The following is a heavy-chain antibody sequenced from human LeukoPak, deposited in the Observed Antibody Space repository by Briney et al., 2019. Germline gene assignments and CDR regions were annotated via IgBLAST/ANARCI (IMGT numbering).Heavy chain of an antibody. CDR3: ARDPSSVTLYFFDY. CDR1: GYTFRGNY. J-gene: IGHJ4*02. Sequence: ASVKISCKASGYTFRGNYIHWLRQAPGQGLEWMGWIDANNGDTKSAQKFQGRVTMSRDTPISTAYMDLSSLSPDDAAVYYCARDPSSVTLYFFDYWGQGTLVTVPS. CDR2: IDANNGDT. D-gene: IGHD4-11*01. V-gene: IGHV1-2*02.